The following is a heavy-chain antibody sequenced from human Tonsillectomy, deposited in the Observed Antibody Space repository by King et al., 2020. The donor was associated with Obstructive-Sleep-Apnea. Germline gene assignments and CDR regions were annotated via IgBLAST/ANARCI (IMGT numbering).Heavy chain of an antibody. Sequence: VQLVESGGGLVQAGGSLRLSCAASGFTFSDFAMTWVRQAPGKGLEWVSALSGSGVTTYYADAVKGRFTISRDNSMNTLYLQMTSLRADDTAFYYCLKDQSDPPVSWGISWLPDYWGQGGLVTVSS. CDR3: LKDQSDPPVSWGISWLPDY. V-gene: IGHV3-23*04. CDR2: LSGSGVTT. J-gene: IGHJ4*02. D-gene: IGHD6-13*01. CDR1: GFTFSDFA.